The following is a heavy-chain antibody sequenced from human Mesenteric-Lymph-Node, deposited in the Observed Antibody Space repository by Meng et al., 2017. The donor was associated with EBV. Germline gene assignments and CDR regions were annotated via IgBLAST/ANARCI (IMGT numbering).Heavy chain of an antibody. V-gene: IGHV4-30-2*01. CDR2: LYHTGTT. Sequence: KPSQHLSLLCSVFVSYLSVGSSSWNWIQQTTGRGLEWMCFLYHTGTTYYNPSLKSRVTMSVDRSTNQFSLWLKSVTAADTAIYYCARAGAYYDVLTGFDYWGQGTLVTVSS. CDR1: VSYLSVGSSS. J-gene: IGHJ4*02. D-gene: IGHD3-9*01. CDR3: ARAGAYYDVLTGFDY.